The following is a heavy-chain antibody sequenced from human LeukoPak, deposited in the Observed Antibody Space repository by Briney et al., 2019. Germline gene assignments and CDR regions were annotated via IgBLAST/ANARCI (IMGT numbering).Heavy chain of an antibody. CDR2: IYFKDDR. D-gene: IGHD4/OR15-4a*01. V-gene: IGHV2-5*01. Sequence: SGPSLVKPTQPLTLTGTFSGPSLTTTGEGVGWCRQPPTKTLVWLTSIYFKDDRPSSPSLRSRLPITKHTSKNQVVLTLANMEPGDRATYYCAHRRGLLDYGGHWFDSGGQGTLVTVS. CDR3: AHRRGLLDYGGHWFDS. J-gene: IGHJ5*01. CDR1: GPSLTTTGEG.